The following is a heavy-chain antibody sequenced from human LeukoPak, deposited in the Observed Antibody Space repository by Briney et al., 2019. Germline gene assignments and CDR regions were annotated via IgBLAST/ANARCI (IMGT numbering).Heavy chain of an antibody. J-gene: IGHJ4*02. CDR2: IIPIFGTA. D-gene: IGHD3-22*01. CDR1: GYTFTGSY. V-gene: IGHV1-69*13. Sequence: ASVKVSCKASGYTFTGSYMHWVRQAPGQGLEWMGGIIPIFGTANYAQKFQGRVTITADESTSTAYMELSSLRSEDTAVYYCARDGDMSSGYYSDYWGQGTLVTVSS. CDR3: ARDGDMSSGYYSDY.